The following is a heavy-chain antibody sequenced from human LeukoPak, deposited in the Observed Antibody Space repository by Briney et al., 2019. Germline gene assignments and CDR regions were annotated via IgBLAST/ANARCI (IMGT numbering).Heavy chain of an antibody. V-gene: IGHV3-23*01. CDR3: AKGEWDRAVPFDP. Sequence: GGSLRLSCTASGFTFGDYAMSWFRQAPGKGLEWVSAISGSGGSTYYADSVKGRFTISRDNSKNTLYLQMNSLRAEDTAVYYCAKGEWDRAVPFDPWGQGTLVTVSS. J-gene: IGHJ5*02. CDR1: GFTFGDYA. D-gene: IGHD1-26*01. CDR2: ISGSGGST.